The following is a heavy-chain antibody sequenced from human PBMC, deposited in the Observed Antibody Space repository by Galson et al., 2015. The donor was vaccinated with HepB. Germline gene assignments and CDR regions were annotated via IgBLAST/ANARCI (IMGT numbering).Heavy chain of an antibody. Sequence: SLRLSCAVSGFTFSSYWMHWVRQAPGKGLVWVSRINSDGSRTYYADSVKGRFTISRDNAKSTVFLQMNILRDEDTAVYYCARIVVITGDDYWGQGTLVTVSS. J-gene: IGHJ4*02. CDR3: ARIVVITGDDY. D-gene: IGHD3-22*01. CDR1: GFTFSSYW. CDR2: INSDGSRT. V-gene: IGHV3-74*01.